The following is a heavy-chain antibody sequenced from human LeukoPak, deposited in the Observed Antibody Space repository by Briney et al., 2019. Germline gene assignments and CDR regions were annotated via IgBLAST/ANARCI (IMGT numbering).Heavy chain of an antibody. Sequence: PSETLSLTCTVSGGSISSYYWSWIRQPPGKGLEWIGYIYYSGSTNYNPSLKSRVTISVDTSKNQFSLKLSSVTAADTAVYYCERDLAHYYGSGRAFDIWGQGTMVTVSS. CDR1: GGSISSYY. CDR2: IYYSGST. CDR3: ERDLAHYYGSGRAFDI. J-gene: IGHJ3*02. D-gene: IGHD3-10*01. V-gene: IGHV4-59*01.